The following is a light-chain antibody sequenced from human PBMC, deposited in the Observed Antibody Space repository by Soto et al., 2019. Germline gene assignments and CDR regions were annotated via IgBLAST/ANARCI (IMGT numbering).Light chain of an antibody. CDR2: AAS. CDR1: QGISSY. V-gene: IGKV1-8*01. J-gene: IGKJ1*01. CDR3: QQYYSYPRT. Sequence: AIRMTQSPSSLSASTGDRVTITCRASQGISSYLAWYQQKQGKAPKLLIYAASTLQSGVPSRFSGSVSGTDFTLTISCLQSEDFATYYCQQYYSYPRTFGQGTKVDIK.